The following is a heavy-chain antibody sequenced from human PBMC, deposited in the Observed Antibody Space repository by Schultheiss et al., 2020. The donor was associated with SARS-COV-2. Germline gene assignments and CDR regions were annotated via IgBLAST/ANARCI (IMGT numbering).Heavy chain of an antibody. D-gene: IGHD5-12*01. CDR1: GLTFSSYA. CDR3: ARDRTGNSGGHFDL. V-gene: IGHV3-23*01. Sequence: GGSLRLSCAASGLTFSSYAMSWVRQAPGKGLELVSAISGSGGSTYYADSVKGRFTISRDNSKNTLYLHMNSLRVEDTGLYYCARDRTGNSGGHFDLWGRGTLVTVSS. J-gene: IGHJ2*01. CDR2: ISGSGGST.